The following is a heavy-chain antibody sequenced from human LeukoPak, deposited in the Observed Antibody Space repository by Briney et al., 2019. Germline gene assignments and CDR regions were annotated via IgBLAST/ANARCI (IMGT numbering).Heavy chain of an antibody. D-gene: IGHD3-16*02. Sequence: GGSLRLSCAASGFTFSSYSMNWVRQAPGKGLEWVSSISSSSSYIYYADSVKGRFTISRDNARNSLYLQMNSLRAEDTAVYYCARDYPGSPSSDAFDIWGQGTMVTVSS. J-gene: IGHJ3*02. CDR3: ARDYPGSPSSDAFDI. CDR1: GFTFSSYS. CDR2: ISSSSSYI. V-gene: IGHV3-21*01.